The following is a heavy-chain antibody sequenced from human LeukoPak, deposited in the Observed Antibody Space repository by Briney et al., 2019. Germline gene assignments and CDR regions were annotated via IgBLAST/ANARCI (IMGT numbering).Heavy chain of an antibody. Sequence: GGSLRLSCAASAFTFSGAWMSWVRQAPGKGLEWVGRIKSKTNGETVDYGAPVKGRFNISRDDSKNTVFLQMNSLKTEDTAVYYCSTAYGGSGSDWGQGTLVTVSS. CDR1: AFTFSGAW. V-gene: IGHV3-15*01. CDR2: IKSKTNGETV. D-gene: IGHD3-10*01. CDR3: STAYGGSGSD. J-gene: IGHJ4*02.